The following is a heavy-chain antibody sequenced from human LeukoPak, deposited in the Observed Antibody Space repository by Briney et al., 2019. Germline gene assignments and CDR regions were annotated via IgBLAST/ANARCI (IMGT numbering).Heavy chain of an antibody. CDR1: GGSISSSSYY. Sequence: SETLSLTCTVSGGSISSSSYYWGWIRQPPGKGLEWIGSICYSGSTYYNPSLKSRVTISVDTSKNQFSLKLSSVTAADTAVYYCARGRSGYDDYWGQGTLVTVSS. CDR2: ICYSGST. J-gene: IGHJ4*02. D-gene: IGHD5-12*01. V-gene: IGHV4-39*01. CDR3: ARGRSGYDDY.